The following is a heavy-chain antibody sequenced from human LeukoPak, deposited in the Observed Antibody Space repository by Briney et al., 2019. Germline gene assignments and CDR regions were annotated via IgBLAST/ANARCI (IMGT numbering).Heavy chain of an antibody. J-gene: IGHJ4*02. CDR2: ISGSGGAI. CDR1: GFTFSDYF. CDR3: AYGIQRGVDY. Sequence: GGSLRLSCAASGFTFSDYFMSWIRQAPGKGLDWVSYISGSGGAIYYADSVKGRFTISRDNAKNSLYLQMNSLRAEDTAVYYCAYGIQRGVDYWGQGTLVTVSS. V-gene: IGHV3-11*04. D-gene: IGHD2-8*01.